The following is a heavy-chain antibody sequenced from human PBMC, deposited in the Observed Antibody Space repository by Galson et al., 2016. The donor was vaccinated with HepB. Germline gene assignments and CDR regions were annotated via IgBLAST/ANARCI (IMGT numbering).Heavy chain of an antibody. Sequence: SLRLSCAASGFIFSSHAMHWVRQAPGKGLEWVSVMSYDGSDQNYADSVKGRFTISRDNSKNTLYLQMNSLRLEDTAVYYCARDPAEDWSYRGDDAFDIWGQGTQVTVSS. D-gene: IGHD1-7*01. J-gene: IGHJ3*02. CDR2: MSYDGSDQ. CDR1: GFIFSSHA. CDR3: ARDPAEDWSYRGDDAFDI. V-gene: IGHV3-30-3*01.